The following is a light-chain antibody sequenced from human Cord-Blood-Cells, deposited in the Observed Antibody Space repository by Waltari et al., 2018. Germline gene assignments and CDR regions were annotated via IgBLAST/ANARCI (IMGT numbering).Light chain of an antibody. CDR1: SSDVGGYNY. CDR2: DVS. V-gene: IGLV2-14*01. J-gene: IGLJ2*01. Sequence: QSALTQPASVSGSPGQSITISCPGTSSDVGGYNYVSWYQQYPGKAPKLMIYDVSNRPSGVSNRFSGSKSGNTASLTISGLQAEDEADYYCSSYTSSSTLVVFGGGTKLTVL. CDR3: SSYTSSSTLVV.